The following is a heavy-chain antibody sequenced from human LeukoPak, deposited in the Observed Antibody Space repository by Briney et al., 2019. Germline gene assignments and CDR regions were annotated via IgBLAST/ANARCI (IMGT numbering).Heavy chain of an antibody. V-gene: IGHV3-23*01. D-gene: IGHD3-22*01. CDR2: ISGSGGTT. CDR3: AKIRDSSGLDY. J-gene: IGHJ4*02. CDR1: GFTFSSYA. Sequence: GGSLRLSCAASGFTFSSYAMSWVRQAPGKGLEWVSSISGSGGTTYYADSVKGRFSISRDNSKNTLYLQMNSLRAEDTAVYYCAKIRDSSGLDYWGQGTLVTVSS.